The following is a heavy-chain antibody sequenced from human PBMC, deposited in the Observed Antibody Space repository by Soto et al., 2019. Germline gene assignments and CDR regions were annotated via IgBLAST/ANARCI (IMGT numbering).Heavy chain of an antibody. D-gene: IGHD1-26*01. CDR3: ARREIQGPIDY. CDR2: IYYSGTT. J-gene: IGHJ4*02. Sequence: QVQLQESGPGLVKPSDTLSLTCAVSGYSISSSNWWGWIRQPPGKGLEWIGYIYYSGTTYYNPSLRSXXTXSXXTSKNPFSLKLTSVPAVDTAVYYCARREIQGPIDYWGQGTLVTVSS. CDR1: GYSISSSNW. V-gene: IGHV4-28*01.